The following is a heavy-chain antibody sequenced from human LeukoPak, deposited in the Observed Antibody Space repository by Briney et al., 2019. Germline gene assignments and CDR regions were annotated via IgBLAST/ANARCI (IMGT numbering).Heavy chain of an antibody. D-gene: IGHD1-26*01. CDR2: FDPEDGET. CDR3: ATDGVGAGD. Sequence: ASVKVSCKASGYTFTSYDINWVRQATGQGLEWMGGFDPEDGETIYAQKFQGRVTMTEDTSTDTAYMELSSLRSEDTAVYYCATDGVGAGDWGQGTLVTVSS. V-gene: IGHV1-24*01. CDR1: GYTFTSYD. J-gene: IGHJ4*02.